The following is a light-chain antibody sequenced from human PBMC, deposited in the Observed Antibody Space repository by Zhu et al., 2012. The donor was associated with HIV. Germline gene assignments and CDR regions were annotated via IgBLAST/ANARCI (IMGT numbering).Light chain of an antibody. CDR2: GAS. CDR1: QSVRSSY. J-gene: IGKJ2*01. V-gene: IGKV3-20*01. CDR3: QQYGGSPRGYT. Sequence: EIVLTQSPGTLSLSPGERATLSCRASQSVRSSYLAWYQHKSGQAPRLLIYGASSRATGIPDRFSGTESGTDFSLTISRLEPEDFAVYFCQQYGGSPRGYTFGQGTKLEI.